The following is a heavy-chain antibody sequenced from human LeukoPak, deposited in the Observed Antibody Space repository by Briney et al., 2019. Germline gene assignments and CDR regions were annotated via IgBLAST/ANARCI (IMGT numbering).Heavy chain of an antibody. J-gene: IGHJ4*02. D-gene: IGHD1-26*01. V-gene: IGHV1-69*13. CDR2: IIPIFGTA. CDR1: GGTFSSYA. CDR3: AAELYSGTYGRCCSFAF. Sequence: EASVKVSCKASGGTFSSYAISWVRQAPGQGLEWVGGIIPIFGTANYAQKFQGRVTITADESTSTAYMELSSLRSEDTAVYYCAAELYSGTYGRCCSFAFWGQGTPVTVSS.